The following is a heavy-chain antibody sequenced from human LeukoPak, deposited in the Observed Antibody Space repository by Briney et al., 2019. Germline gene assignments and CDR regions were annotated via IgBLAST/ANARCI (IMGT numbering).Heavy chain of an antibody. CDR2: VNGGGSGT. CDR1: GFTFSSYW. Sequence: GGSLRLSCAASGFTFSSYWMHWVRQAPGKGLVWVSRVNGGGSGTYYADSVKGRFAISRDNAKNTLYLQMNSLRAEDTAVYYCARGLRREDYWGQGTLVTVSS. CDR3: ARGLRREDY. J-gene: IGHJ4*02. V-gene: IGHV3-74*01.